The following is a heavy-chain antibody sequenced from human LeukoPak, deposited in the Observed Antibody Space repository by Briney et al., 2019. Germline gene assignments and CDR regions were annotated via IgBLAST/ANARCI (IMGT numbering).Heavy chain of an antibody. CDR1: GFTFDDYA. CDR2: ISWNSGSI. D-gene: IGHD5-18*01. V-gene: IGHV3-9*01. Sequence: GRSLRLSCAASGFTFDDYAMHWVRQAPGKGLEWVSGISWNSGSIGYADSVKGRFTISRDNAKNSLYLQMNSLRAEDTALYYCAKGYSSYYMDVWGKGTTVTVSS. CDR3: AKGYSSYYMDV. J-gene: IGHJ6*03.